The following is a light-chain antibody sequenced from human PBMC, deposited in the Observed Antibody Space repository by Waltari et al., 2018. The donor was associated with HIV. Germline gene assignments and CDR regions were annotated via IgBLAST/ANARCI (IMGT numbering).Light chain of an antibody. V-gene: IGLV1-47*02. CDR3: TTWDSSVTAWV. J-gene: IGLJ3*02. CDR1: SPKLESDF. CDR2: SND. Sequence: QSVLTQPPSPSGTAGHRVTNSSSRSSPKLESDFVYWYQQPPGTAPKLLIYSNDQRPSGVPDRFSGSKSGTSASLAISGLRSEDEADYYCTTWDSSVTAWVFGGGTKLTVL.